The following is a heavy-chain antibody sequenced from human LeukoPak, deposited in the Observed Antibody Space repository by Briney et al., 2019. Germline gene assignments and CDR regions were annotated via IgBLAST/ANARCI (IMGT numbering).Heavy chain of an antibody. CDR1: GGTFSSYA. J-gene: IGHJ4*02. Sequence: ASVKVSCKAFGGTFSSYAISWVRQAPGQGLEWMGGIIPIFGTANYAQKFQGRVTITADESTSTAYMELSSLRSEDTAVYYCARTLNYCSSTSCTWDPVGYWGQGTLVTVSS. D-gene: IGHD2-2*01. V-gene: IGHV1-69*13. CDR3: ARTLNYCSSTSCTWDPVGY. CDR2: IIPIFGTA.